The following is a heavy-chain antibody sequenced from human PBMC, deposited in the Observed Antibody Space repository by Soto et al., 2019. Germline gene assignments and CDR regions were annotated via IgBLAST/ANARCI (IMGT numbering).Heavy chain of an antibody. V-gene: IGHV4-39*01. CDR1: GGSISSSSYY. CDR2: IYYSGST. D-gene: IGHD3-10*01. J-gene: IGHJ5*02. CDR3: ARWELLDSYNCFDP. Sequence: PSGTLSLTCTVSGGSISSSSYYWGWIRQPPGKGLEWIGSIYYSGSTYYNPSLKSRVTISVDTSKNQFSLKLSSVTAADTAVYYCARWELLDSYNCFDPWGQGTLVTFSS.